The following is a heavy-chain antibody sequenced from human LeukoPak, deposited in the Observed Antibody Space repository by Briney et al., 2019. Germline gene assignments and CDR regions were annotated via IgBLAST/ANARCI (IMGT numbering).Heavy chain of an antibody. CDR3: ARDHSSSSWVTYYYYGMDV. CDR1: GYTLTSYG. D-gene: IGHD6-6*01. CDR2: ISAYNGNT. V-gene: IGHV1-18*01. J-gene: IGHJ6*02. Sequence: PGASVKVSCKASGYTLTSYGISWVRQAPGQGLEWMGWISAYNGNTNYAQKLQGRVTMTTDTSTSTAYMELRSLRSDDTAVYYCARDHSSSSWVTYYYYGMDVWGQGTMVTVSS.